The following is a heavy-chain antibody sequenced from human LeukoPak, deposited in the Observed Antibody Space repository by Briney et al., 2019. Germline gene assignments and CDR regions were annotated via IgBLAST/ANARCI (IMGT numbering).Heavy chain of an antibody. Sequence: SETVSLTCSVSGDSISSSSYYWDWIRQPPGKGLEWIGTIHYSGSTYSIPSLKSRVAISVDTSKNQFSLKLSSVTAADTAVYYCARRHRSSGSDFDYWGQGT. CDR1: GDSISSSSYY. D-gene: IGHD6-13*01. CDR3: ARRHRSSGSDFDY. V-gene: IGHV4-39*01. J-gene: IGHJ4*02. CDR2: IHYSGST.